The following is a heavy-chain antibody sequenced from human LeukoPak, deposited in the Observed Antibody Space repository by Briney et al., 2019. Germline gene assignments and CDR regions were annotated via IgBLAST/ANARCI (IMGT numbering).Heavy chain of an antibody. Sequence: ASVKVSCKASGGTFSSYAISWVRQAPGQGLEWMGWINPNSGGTNYAQKFQGRVTMTRDTSISTAYMELCRLRSDDTAVYYCARDAPVDYDSSGYYSAEYFQHWGQGTLVTVSS. V-gene: IGHV1-2*02. J-gene: IGHJ1*01. CDR2: INPNSGGT. CDR1: GGTFSSYA. CDR3: ARDAPVDYDSSGYYSAEYFQH. D-gene: IGHD3-22*01.